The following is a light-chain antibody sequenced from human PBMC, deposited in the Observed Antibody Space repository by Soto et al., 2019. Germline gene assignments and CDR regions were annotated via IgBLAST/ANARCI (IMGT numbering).Light chain of an antibody. CDR1: QSILYSSNNKNY. CDR3: LQYYTTPEA. J-gene: IGKJ1*01. CDR2: WAS. V-gene: IGKV4-1*01. Sequence: DIVMTQSPDSLAVSLGERATINCKSSQSILYSSNNKNYLAWYQQKPGQRPKLLIYWASTRVSGVPDRFSGSRSGKDFTLTINSLQAEDAAVYYCLQYYTTPEAFGQGTKVQIK.